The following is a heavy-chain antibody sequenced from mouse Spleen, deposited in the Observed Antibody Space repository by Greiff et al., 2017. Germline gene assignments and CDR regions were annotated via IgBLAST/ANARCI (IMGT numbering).Heavy chain of an antibody. CDR3: ARRGSYAMDY. Sequence: VQLQQPGAELVMPGASVKLSCKASGYTFTSYWMHWVKQRPGQGLEWIGEIDPSDSYTNYNQKFKGKATLTVDKSSSTAYMQLSSLTSEDSAVYYCARRGSYAMDYWGQGTSVTVSS. J-gene: IGHJ4*01. CDR2: IDPSDSYT. V-gene: IGHV1-69*01. CDR1: GYTFTSYW.